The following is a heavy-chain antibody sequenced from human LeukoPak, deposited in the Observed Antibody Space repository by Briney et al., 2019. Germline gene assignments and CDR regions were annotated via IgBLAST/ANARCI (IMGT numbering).Heavy chain of an antibody. CDR3: AFLGYYDSSGQAIFDY. V-gene: IGHV3-30*04. CDR2: ILYDGSNK. Sequence: GRSLRLSCAASGFTFSNYAMHWVRQAPGKGLEWVAVILYDGSNKYYADSVKGRFTISRDNSKNTLYLQMNSLRAEDTAVYYCAFLGYYDSSGQAIFDYWGQGTLVTVSS. J-gene: IGHJ4*02. D-gene: IGHD3-22*01. CDR1: GFTFSNYA.